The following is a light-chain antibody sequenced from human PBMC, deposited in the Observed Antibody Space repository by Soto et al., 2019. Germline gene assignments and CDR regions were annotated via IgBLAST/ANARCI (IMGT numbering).Light chain of an antibody. J-gene: IGKJ1*01. CDR3: QEYGTYPT. Sequence: DIQMTQSPSTLSASVGDRVTITCRASQSVSKWLAWYQQKPGKAPNLLIYEASTLKSGVPSRVGGGGSETDFTLTISSLQPDDFATYYCQEYGTYPTFGQGTKVEIK. CDR2: EAS. V-gene: IGKV1-5*03. CDR1: QSVSKW.